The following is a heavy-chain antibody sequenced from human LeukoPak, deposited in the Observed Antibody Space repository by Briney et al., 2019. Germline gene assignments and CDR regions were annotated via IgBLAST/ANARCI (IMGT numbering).Heavy chain of an antibody. CDR3: AKAGSIRFDY. CDR2: INHSGST. CDR1: GGSFSGYY. J-gene: IGHJ4*02. D-gene: IGHD1-26*01. Sequence: SVTLSLTCAVYGGSFSGYYWSWIRQPPGKGLEWIGEINHSGSTNYNPSLKSRVTISVDTSKNQFSLKLSSVTAADTAVYYCAKAGSIRFDYWGQGTLVTVSS. V-gene: IGHV4-34*01.